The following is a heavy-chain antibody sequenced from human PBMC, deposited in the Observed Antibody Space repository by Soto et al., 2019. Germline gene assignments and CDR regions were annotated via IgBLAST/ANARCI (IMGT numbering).Heavy chain of an antibody. V-gene: IGHV4-59*02. J-gene: IGHJ3*02. CDR1: GGSVNGYY. CDR3: ARVRGEDYYGSGSFDAFDI. Sequence: SETLSLTCAVYGGSVNGYYWNWIRQPPGKGLEWIGYIYYSGSANYNPSLKSRVTIPVDTSKNQFSLKLSSVTAADTAVYYCARVRGEDYYGSGSFDAFDIWGQGTMVTVSS. D-gene: IGHD3-10*01. CDR2: IYYSGSA.